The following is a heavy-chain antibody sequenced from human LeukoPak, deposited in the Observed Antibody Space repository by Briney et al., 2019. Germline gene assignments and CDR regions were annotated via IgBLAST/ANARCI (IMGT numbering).Heavy chain of an antibody. J-gene: IGHJ5*02. CDR2: ISAYNGNT. D-gene: IGHD2-2*01. V-gene: IGHV1-18*04. CDR1: GYTFTGYY. CDR3: ARKSQGYCSSTSCYENWFDP. Sequence: ASVKVSCKASGYTFTGYYMHWVRQAPGQGLEWMGWISAYNGNTNYAQKLQGRVTMTTDTSTSTAYMELRSLRSDDTAVYYCARKSQGYCSSTSCYENWFDPWGQGTLVTVSS.